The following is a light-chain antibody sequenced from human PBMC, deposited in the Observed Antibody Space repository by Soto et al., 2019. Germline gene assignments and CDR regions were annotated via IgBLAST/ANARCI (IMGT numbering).Light chain of an antibody. V-gene: IGKV1-6*02. CDR1: RGIGND. CDR3: LQYYNYPQT. Sequence: AIQMTQSPSSLSASVGDRVTITCRASRGIGNDLSWYQQKPGKAPKLLIFATSSFESGVPSRFSGSGSGTDFTLTISSLQPEDFATYYCLQYYNYPQTFGQGTKVEIK. J-gene: IGKJ1*01. CDR2: ATS.